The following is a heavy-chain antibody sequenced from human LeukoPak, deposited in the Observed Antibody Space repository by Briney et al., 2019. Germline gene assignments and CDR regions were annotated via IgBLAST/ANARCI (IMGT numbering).Heavy chain of an antibody. Sequence: GGSLRLSCTASGFTFSNYAMTWVRQAPGKGLEWVSTISGSGGTTYSADSVKGRFTISRDNSKSTLYLQMHGLTAEDTAVYYCAKDRDSSSWYLGRYFDYWGQGTLVTVSS. J-gene: IGHJ4*02. CDR1: GFTFSNYA. D-gene: IGHD6-13*01. V-gene: IGHV3-23*01. CDR2: ISGSGGTT. CDR3: AKDRDSSSWYLGRYFDY.